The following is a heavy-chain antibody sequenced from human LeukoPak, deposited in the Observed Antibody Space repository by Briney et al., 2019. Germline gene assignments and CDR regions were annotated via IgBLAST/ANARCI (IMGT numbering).Heavy chain of an antibody. CDR2: IRYDGSNK. CDR3: ARAKSSSSWRFLGNYYMDV. D-gene: IGHD6-6*01. V-gene: IGHV3-30*02. J-gene: IGHJ6*03. Sequence: PGGSLRLPCAASGFTFSSYGMHWVRQAPGKGLEWVAFIRYDGSNKYYADSVKGRFTISRDNSKNTLYLQMNSLRAEDTAVYYCARAKSSSSWRFLGNYYMDVWGKGTTVTVSS. CDR1: GFTFSSYG.